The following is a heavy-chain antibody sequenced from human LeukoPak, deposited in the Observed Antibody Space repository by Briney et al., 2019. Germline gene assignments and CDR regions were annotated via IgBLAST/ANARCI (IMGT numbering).Heavy chain of an antibody. CDR1: GFTFSNYG. CDR2: ISSSGSTI. V-gene: IGHV3-48*04. J-gene: IGHJ4*02. CDR3: ARDPGGRTTVTSYYFDY. D-gene: IGHD4-17*01. Sequence: PGGSLRLSCAASGFTFSNYGVHWVRQAPGKGLEWVSYISSSGSTIYYADSVKGRFTISRDNAKNSLYLQMNSLRAEDTAVYYCARDPGGRTTVTSYYFDYWGQGTLVTVSS.